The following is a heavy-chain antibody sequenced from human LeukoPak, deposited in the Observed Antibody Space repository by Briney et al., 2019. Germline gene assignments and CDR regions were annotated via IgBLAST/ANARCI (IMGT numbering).Heavy chain of an antibody. Sequence: GGSLRLSCAASGFTFSSYSMNWVRQAPGKGLEWVSATSDTGGSTFYADSVKGRFTISRDNSKNTLYLQMNSLRAEDTAIYYCAKGRIQSYMAPEYWGQGTLVTVSS. CDR3: AKGRIQSYMAPEY. CDR1: GFTFSSYS. CDR2: TSDTGGST. J-gene: IGHJ4*02. V-gene: IGHV3-23*01. D-gene: IGHD4-11*01.